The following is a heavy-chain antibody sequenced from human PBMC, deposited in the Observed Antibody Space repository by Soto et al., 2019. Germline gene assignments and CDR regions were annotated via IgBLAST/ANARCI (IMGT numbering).Heavy chain of an antibody. D-gene: IGHD3-22*01. V-gene: IGHV3-74*01. CDR1: GFTFTSYW. CDR2: INPYGSIT. CDR3: ERGAGSAYYVDS. J-gene: IGHJ4*02. Sequence: EVQLVESGGGLVQPGGSLRLSCAASGFTFTSYWMHWVRQAPGKGLVWVSRINPYGSITNYADSVKGQFTISRDNAKNTVYLQMNSLRVEDTAVYYCERGAGSAYYVDSWGQGTLVTVSS.